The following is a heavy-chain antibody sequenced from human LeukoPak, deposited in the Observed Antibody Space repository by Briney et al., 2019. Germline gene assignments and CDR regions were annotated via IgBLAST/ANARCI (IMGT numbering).Heavy chain of an antibody. CDR1: GDSISSSNYF. CDR3: ARRSPLVAVTTVHYYDY. D-gene: IGHD2-21*02. Sequence: PSETLSLTCTVSGDSISSSNYFWGWIRQPPGKGLEWIGEISYSGNTYYNPSLKSRVTISMDTSKNQFSLNLDSVTASDTTVYYCARRSPLVAVTTVHYYDYWGPGTLVTVSS. CDR2: ISYSGNT. V-gene: IGHV4-39*01. J-gene: IGHJ4*02.